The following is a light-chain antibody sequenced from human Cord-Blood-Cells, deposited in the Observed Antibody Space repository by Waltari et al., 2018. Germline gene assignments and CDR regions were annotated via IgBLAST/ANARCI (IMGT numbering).Light chain of an antibody. V-gene: IGKV1-8*01. CDR3: QQYYSYPRT. Sequence: AIRITQSPSSLSASTGARVTITCRASQGISRYLAWYQQKPGKAPKLLIYAASTLQSGVPSRFSGSGSGTDFTLTISCLQSEDFATYYCQQYYSYPRTFGQGTKVEIK. J-gene: IGKJ1*01. CDR2: AAS. CDR1: QGISRY.